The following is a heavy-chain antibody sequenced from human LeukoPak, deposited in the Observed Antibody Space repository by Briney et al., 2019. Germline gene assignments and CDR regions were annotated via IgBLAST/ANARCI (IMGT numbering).Heavy chain of an antibody. Sequence: GGSLRLSCAASGFTFSNYWMNWVRQAPGKGLEWVANIKQDGGEKSYVDSVKGRFTISRDNAKNSLYLQMNSLRAEDTALYYCARPGAYDSSGYFDYWGQGTLVTVSS. CDR2: IKQDGGEK. V-gene: IGHV3-7*03. D-gene: IGHD3-22*01. CDR3: ARPGAYDSSGYFDY. J-gene: IGHJ4*02. CDR1: GFTFSNYW.